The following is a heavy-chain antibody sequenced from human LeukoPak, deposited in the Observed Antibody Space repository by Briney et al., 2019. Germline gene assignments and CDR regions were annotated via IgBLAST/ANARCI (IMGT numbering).Heavy chain of an antibody. CDR3: ARVSGSSADY. CDR1: GGSISSGGYY. D-gene: IGHD1-26*01. J-gene: IGHJ4*02. Sequence: SETLSLTCTVSGGSISSGGYYWSWIRQHPGKGLEWIGYIYYSGSTYYNPSLKSRVTISVDTSKNQFSLKLSSVTAADTAVYYCARVSGSSADYWGQGTLVTVSS. CDR2: IYYSGST. V-gene: IGHV4-31*02.